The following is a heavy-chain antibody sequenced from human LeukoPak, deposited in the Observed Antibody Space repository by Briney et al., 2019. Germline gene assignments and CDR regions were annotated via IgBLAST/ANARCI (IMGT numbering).Heavy chain of an antibody. Sequence: PGGSLGLSCAASGFTFSSYWMHWVRQAPGKGLVWVSRINNDGSSTSYADSVKGRFTISRDSAKNTLYLQMNSLRAEDTAVYYCARGGSSSHMDVWGKGTTVTVSS. V-gene: IGHV3-74*01. CDR2: INNDGSST. CDR1: GFTFSSYW. CDR3: ARGGSSSHMDV. J-gene: IGHJ6*03. D-gene: IGHD6-6*01.